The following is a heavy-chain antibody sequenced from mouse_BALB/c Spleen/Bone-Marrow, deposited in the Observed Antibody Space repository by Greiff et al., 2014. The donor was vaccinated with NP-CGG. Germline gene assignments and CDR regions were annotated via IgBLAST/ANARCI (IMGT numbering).Heavy chain of an antibody. CDR1: GYTFTSYW. J-gene: IGHJ2*01. CDR2: IYPGDGDT. D-gene: IGHD2-1*01. V-gene: IGHV1-87*01. Sequence: VQLQQSGAELARPGASVKLSCKASGYTFTSYWMQWVKQRPGQGLEWIGAIYPGDGDTRYTQKFKGKSTLTADKSSSTAYMQLSSLASEDSAVYYCARGGNYAGYYFYHWGQGTTLSVSS. CDR3: ARGGNYAGYYFYH.